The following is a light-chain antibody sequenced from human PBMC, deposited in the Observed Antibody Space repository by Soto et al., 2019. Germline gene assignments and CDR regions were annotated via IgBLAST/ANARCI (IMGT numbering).Light chain of an antibody. CDR3: QKYNNAPRT. V-gene: IGKV1-27*01. CDR2: AAS. Sequence: DIQMTQSPYSLSASVGDRVTITCRASRGISNYLALYQQKPGTVPKPLIYAASTLQSGVPSRFSGSGSGTDFTLTISSLQPEDFATYYCQKYNNAPRTFGQGTKVEIK. CDR1: RGISNY. J-gene: IGKJ1*01.